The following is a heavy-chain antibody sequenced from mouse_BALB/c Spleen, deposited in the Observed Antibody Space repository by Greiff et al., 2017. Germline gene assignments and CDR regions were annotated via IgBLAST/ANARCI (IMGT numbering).Heavy chain of an antibody. Sequence: EADGGLVQPKGSLKLSCAASGFTFNTYAMHWVCQAPGKGLEWVARIRSKSNNYATYYADSVKDRFTISRDDSQSMLYLQMNNLKTEDTAMYYCVRDRGYGYFDYWGQGTTLTVSS. CDR3: VRDRGYGYFDY. D-gene: IGHD3-1*01. V-gene: IGHV10-3*03. J-gene: IGHJ2*01. CDR1: GFTFNTYA. CDR2: IRSKSNNYAT.